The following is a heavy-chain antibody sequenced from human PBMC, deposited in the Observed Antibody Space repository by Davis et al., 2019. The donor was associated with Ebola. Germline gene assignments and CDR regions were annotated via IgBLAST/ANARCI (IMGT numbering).Heavy chain of an antibody. CDR3: ARDRGYYYGMDV. V-gene: IGHV4-30-4*01. CDR2: IYYSGST. Sequence: MPSETLSLTCAVYGGSFSGYYWSWIRQPPGKGLEWIGYIYYSGSTYYNPSLKSRVTISVDTSKNQFSLKLSSVTAADTAVYYCARDRGYYYGMDVWGQGTTVTVSS. J-gene: IGHJ6*02. CDR1: GGSFSGYY.